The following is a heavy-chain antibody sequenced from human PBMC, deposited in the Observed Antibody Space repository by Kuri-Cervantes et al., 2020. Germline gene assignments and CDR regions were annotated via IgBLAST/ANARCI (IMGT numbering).Heavy chain of an antibody. CDR1: GGSIGRYY. V-gene: IGHV4-59*12. CDR2: IYYAGTP. CDR3: ARGGYSSSSPYYYYMDV. J-gene: IGHJ6*03. Sequence: SETLSLTCTVSGGSIGRYYWNWIRQSPGKAMEWIGYIYYAGTPNYNPSPKSRVTISVDTSKNQFSLKLSSVTAADTAVYYCARGGYSSSSPYYYYMDVWGKGTTVTVSS. D-gene: IGHD6-6*01.